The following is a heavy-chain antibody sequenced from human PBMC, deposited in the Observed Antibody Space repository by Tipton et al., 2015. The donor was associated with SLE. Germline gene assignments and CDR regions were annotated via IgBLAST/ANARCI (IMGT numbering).Heavy chain of an antibody. D-gene: IGHD2-15*01. Sequence: TLSLTCTVSGGSISSYYWSWIRQPPGKGLEWIGYIYYSGSANYNPSLKSRVTISVDTSKNQFSLKLSSVTAADTAVYYCARDVYGGSRFSYWGQGTLVPVSS. V-gene: IGHV4-59*01. J-gene: IGHJ4*02. CDR2: IYYSGSA. CDR3: ARDVYGGSRFSY. CDR1: GGSISSYY.